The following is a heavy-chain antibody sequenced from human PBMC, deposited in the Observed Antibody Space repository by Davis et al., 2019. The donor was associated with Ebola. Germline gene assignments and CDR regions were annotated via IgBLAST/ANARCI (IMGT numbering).Heavy chain of an antibody. V-gene: IGHV6-1*01. D-gene: IGHD3-3*01. CDR3: ARDRGGDFWSGYPFDY. J-gene: IGHJ4*02. CDR1: GDSVSSNSAA. CDR2: TYYRSKWYN. Sequence: SQTLSLTRAISGDSVSSNSAAWNWIRQSPSRGLEWLVRTYYRSKWYNDYAVSVKSRITINPDTSKNQFSLQLNSVTPEDTAVYYCARDRGGDFWSGYPFDYWGQGTLVTVSS.